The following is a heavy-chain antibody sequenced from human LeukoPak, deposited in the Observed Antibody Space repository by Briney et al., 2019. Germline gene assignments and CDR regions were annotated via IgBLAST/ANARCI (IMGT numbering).Heavy chain of an antibody. V-gene: IGHV3-53*01. CDR2: IYSGGNT. J-gene: IGHJ4*02. CDR1: EFTVSSNY. CDR3: AKGDSSSWYGRFDY. Sequence: GGSLRLSCAASEFTVSSNYMTWVRQAPGKGLDWVSLIYSGGNTYYADSVKGRFTISRDNSKNTLYLQMNSLRAEDTAVYYCAKGDSSSWYGRFDYWGQGTLVTVSS. D-gene: IGHD6-13*01.